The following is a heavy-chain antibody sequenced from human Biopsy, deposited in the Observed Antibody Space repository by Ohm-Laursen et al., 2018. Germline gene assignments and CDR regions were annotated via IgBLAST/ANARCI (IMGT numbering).Heavy chain of an antibody. J-gene: IGHJ5*02. CDR1: GGSISSRNHY. CDR3: ARHPTGFWFDP. CDR2: VYFSGNT. Sequence: PSETLSLTCSVSGGSISSRNHYWGWIRQTPGKGLEWIGSVYFSGNTYYNPSLKSRVTISVDTSTNQFSLKVSSVTAADTALYFCARHPTGFWFDPWGHGTLVTVSS. V-gene: IGHV4-39*01.